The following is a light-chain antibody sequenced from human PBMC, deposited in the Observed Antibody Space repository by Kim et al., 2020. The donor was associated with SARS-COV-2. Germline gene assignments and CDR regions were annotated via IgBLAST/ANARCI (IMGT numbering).Light chain of an antibody. CDR1: GIGRNS. J-gene: IGLJ3*02. V-gene: IGLV3-21*04. CDR2: YDS. CDR3: QVRDGGRDHPV. Sequence: APGKMARITCGGDGIGRNSVHWYQQRPGQAPVLVIYYDSDRPSGIPERFSGSNSGNTATLTISRVEAGDEADYYCQVRDGGRDHPVFGGGTKLTVL.